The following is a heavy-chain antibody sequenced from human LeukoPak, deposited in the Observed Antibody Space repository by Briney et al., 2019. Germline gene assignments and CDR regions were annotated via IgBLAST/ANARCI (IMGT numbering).Heavy chain of an antibody. J-gene: IGHJ4*02. CDR3: ARHSETIKEFDY. D-gene: IGHD1-26*01. Sequence: ASVNVSCKASGYSFTNYDINWVRQATGQGFEWMGDMSPNSGYSGLAQQFQGRLTITMDPSISTAYMELDSLRSEDTAVYYCARHSETIKEFDYWGQGTLVTVSS. CDR1: GYSFTNYD. V-gene: IGHV1-8*03. CDR2: MSPNSGYS.